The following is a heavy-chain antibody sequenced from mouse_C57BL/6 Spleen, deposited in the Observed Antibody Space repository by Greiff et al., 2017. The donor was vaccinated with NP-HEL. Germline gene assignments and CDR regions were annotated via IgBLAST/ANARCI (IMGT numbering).Heavy chain of an antibody. Sequence: LVESGPELVKPGASVKISCKASGYAFSSSWMNWVKQRPGKGLEWIGRIYPGDGDTNYNGKFKGKATLTADKSSSTAYMQLSSLTSEDSAVYFCARESYYYGSSEYFDYWGQGTTLTVSS. CDR2: IYPGDGDT. CDR3: ARESYYYGSSEYFDY. CDR1: GYAFSSSW. V-gene: IGHV1-82*01. J-gene: IGHJ2*01. D-gene: IGHD1-1*01.